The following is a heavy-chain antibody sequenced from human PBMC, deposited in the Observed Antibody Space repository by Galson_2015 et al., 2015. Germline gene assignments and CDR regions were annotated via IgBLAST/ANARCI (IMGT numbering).Heavy chain of an antibody. CDR3: TRLNTDYYDSSGYYNERDY. V-gene: IGHV3-73*01. J-gene: IGHJ4*02. Sequence: SLRLSCAASGFTLSGSAMHWVRQASGKGLEWVGRIRSKANSYATAYAASVKGRFTISRDDSKNTAYLQMNSLKTEDTAVYYCTRLNTDYYDSSGYYNERDYWGQGTLVTASS. D-gene: IGHD3-22*01. CDR2: IRSKANSYAT. CDR1: GFTLSGSA.